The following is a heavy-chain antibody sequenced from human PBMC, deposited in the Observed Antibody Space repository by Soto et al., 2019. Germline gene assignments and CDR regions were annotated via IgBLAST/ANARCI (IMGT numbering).Heavy chain of an antibody. D-gene: IGHD4-17*01. V-gene: IGHV1-3*01. J-gene: IGHJ4*02. CDR2: INAGNGNT. Sequence: GQRLEWMGWINAGNGNTKYSQKFQGRVTITRDTSASTAYMELSSLRSEVAPVYYCARDLGRWPAYRGQRTPVTVSS. CDR3: ARDLGRWPAY.